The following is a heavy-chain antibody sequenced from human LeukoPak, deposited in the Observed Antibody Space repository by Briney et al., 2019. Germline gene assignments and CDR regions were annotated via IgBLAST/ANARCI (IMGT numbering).Heavy chain of an antibody. CDR2: ISADGIKT. CDR3: ARGGQYDNLTGYSPVEYYFYYMDV. J-gene: IGHJ6*03. D-gene: IGHD3-9*01. Sequence: PGGSLRLSCEASGFTFTSYSLHWVRQVPGKGLEWVAVISADGIKTYYAESVKGRFTVSRDNPKNTLYLQMNSVRSEDTALYYFARGGQYDNLTGYSPVEYYFYYMDVWGRGTTVTVP. CDR1: GFTFTSYS. V-gene: IGHV3-30*04.